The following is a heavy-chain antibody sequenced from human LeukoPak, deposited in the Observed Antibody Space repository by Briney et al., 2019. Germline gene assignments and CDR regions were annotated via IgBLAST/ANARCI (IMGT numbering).Heavy chain of an antibody. D-gene: IGHD1-26*01. Sequence: GGALRLSCAASGFALSRYDMHWVRLVGGEGLEWVSTIGGAAGSRNFADSVRGRFTISRDNSNNTLFLHMTNLRAEDTAVYYCARDRDIILMGHGMDVWGQGTTVTVSS. CDR2: IGGAAGSR. CDR1: GFALSRYD. J-gene: IGHJ6*02. CDR3: ARDRDIILMGHGMDV. V-gene: IGHV3-23*01.